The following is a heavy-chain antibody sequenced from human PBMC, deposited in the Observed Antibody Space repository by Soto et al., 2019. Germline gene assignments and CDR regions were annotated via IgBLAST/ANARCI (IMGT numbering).Heavy chain of an antibody. CDR2: IYPGDSDT. D-gene: IGHD2-15*01. CDR3: PRLQQDIEAHWFDP. V-gene: IGHV5-51*01. Sequence: PGESLKISCKGSGYSFTSYWMGWVRQMPGKGLEWRGIIYPGDSDTRYSPSFQGQVTISADKSISTAYLQGSSLKASDTDMYYCPRLQQDIEAHWFDPWGQGTLVTVSS. J-gene: IGHJ5*02. CDR1: GYSFTSYW.